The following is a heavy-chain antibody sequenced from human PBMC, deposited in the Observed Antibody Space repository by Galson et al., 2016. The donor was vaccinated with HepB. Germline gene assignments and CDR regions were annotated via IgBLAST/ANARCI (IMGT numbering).Heavy chain of an antibody. J-gene: IGHJ3*02. CDR3: ARLDGCSEGTDAFDI. CDR1: GYIFSDYA. CDR2: IHTNTGNP. Sequence: SVKVSCKASGYIFSDYAMSWVRQAPGQGLEWMGWIHTNTGNPTYAPGLTGRFVFSLDTAVSTAYLQISSLKAEDTAIYYCARLDGCSEGTDAFDIWGQGTMVSVSS. D-gene: IGHD5-24*01. V-gene: IGHV7-4-1*02.